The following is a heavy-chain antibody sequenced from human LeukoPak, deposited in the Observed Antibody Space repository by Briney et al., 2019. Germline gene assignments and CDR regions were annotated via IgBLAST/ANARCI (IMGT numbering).Heavy chain of an antibody. D-gene: IGHD4-17*01. CDR3: ARVAGGANDAFDI. J-gene: IGHJ3*02. CDR2: IYYSGST. V-gene: IGHV4-59*12. CDR1: GGSISSYY. Sequence: SETLSLTCTVSGGSISSYYWSWLRQPPGKGLEWIGYIYYSGSTNYNPSLKSRVTISVDTSKNQFSLKLSSVTAADTAVYYCARVAGGANDAFDIWGQGTMVTVSS.